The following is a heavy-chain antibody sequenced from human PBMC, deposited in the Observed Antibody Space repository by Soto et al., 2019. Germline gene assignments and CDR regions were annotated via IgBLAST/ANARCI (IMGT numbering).Heavy chain of an antibody. Sequence: QLQLQESGPGLVKPSETLSLTCTVSGGSISSSSYYWGWIRQPPGKGLEWIGSIYYSGSTYYNPSLKSRVTISVDTSKNQFSLKLSSVTAADTAVYYCARQGYDILTGSGETARGTVVQQEIDYWGQGTLVTVSS. CDR1: GGSISSSSYY. V-gene: IGHV4-39*01. CDR2: IYYSGST. CDR3: ARQGYDILTGSGETARGTVVQQEIDY. D-gene: IGHD3-9*01. J-gene: IGHJ4*02.